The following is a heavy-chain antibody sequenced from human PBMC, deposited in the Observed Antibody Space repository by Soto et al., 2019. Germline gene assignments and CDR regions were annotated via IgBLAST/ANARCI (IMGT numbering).Heavy chain of an antibody. V-gene: IGHV3-30*18. CDR2: ISYDGSNK. J-gene: IGHJ3*02. D-gene: IGHD6-19*01. CDR1: GFTFSSYG. Sequence: QVQLVESGGGVVQPGRSLRLSCAASGFTFSSYGMHWVRQAPGKGLEWVAVISYDGSNKYYADSVKGRFTISRDNSKTTLYLQMNSLRAEDTAVYYCAKVGGVAGPARDAFDIWGQGTMVTVSS. CDR3: AKVGGVAGPARDAFDI.